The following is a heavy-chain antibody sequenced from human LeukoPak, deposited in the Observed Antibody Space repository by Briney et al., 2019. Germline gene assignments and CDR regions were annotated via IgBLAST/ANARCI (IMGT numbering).Heavy chain of an antibody. CDR1: GYSISSGYY. CDR2: IYHSGST. J-gene: IGHJ4*02. CDR3: ARGWGYGDYGAQGH. D-gene: IGHD4-17*01. V-gene: IGHV4-38-2*01. Sequence: SETLSPTCAVSGYSISSGYYWGWIRQPPGKGLEWIGSIYHSGSTYYNPSLKSRLTISVDTSKNQFSLKLSSVTAADTAVYYCARGWGYGDYGAQGHWGQGTLVTVSS.